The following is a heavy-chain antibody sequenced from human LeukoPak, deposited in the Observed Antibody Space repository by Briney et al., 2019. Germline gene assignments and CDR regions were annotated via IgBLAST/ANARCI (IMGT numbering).Heavy chain of an antibody. CDR3: ARDPRVYYDSSGFDY. J-gene: IGHJ4*02. V-gene: IGHV3-21*01. CDR2: ISSSSSYI. CDR1: GFTFSSYS. D-gene: IGHD3-22*01. Sequence: GGSLRLSCAASGFTFSSYSMNWVRQAPGKGLEWVSSISSSSSYIYYADSVKGRFTISRDNAKSSLYLQMNSLRAEDTAVYYCARDPRVYYDSSGFDYWGQGTLVTVSS.